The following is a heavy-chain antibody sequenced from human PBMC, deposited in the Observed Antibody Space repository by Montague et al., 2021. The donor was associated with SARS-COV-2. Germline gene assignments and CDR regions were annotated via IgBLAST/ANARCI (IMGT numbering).Heavy chain of an antibody. CDR1: GFSLSTSGMC. Sequence: PALVKPTQTLTLTCTFSGFSLSTSGMCVSWIRQPPGKALEWLTLIDWDDDKYYSTSLKSSLTITKDTPKHQVVLTMTDMDPGDTATYDCVYSIKSRRSGSWYGRRCAHFDSWGQGALVTVSS. CDR3: VYSIKSRRSGSWYGRRCAHFDS. CDR2: IDWDDDK. D-gene: IGHD5-12*01. V-gene: IGHV2-70*13. J-gene: IGHJ4*02.